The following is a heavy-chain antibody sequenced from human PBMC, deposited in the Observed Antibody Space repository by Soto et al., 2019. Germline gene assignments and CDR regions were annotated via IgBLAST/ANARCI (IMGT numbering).Heavy chain of an antibody. D-gene: IGHD3-22*01. CDR2: IYYSGSI. J-gene: IGHJ5*02. V-gene: IGHV4-31*03. Sequence: SETLSLTCTVSGGSISSGGYYWSWIRQHPGKGLEWIGCIYYSGSIYYNPSLKSRVTISVDTSKNQFSLKLCSVTAADTAVYFCARLAPDSSGWYGLDTWGQGSPVTVSS. CDR1: GGSISSGGYY. CDR3: ARLAPDSSGWYGLDT.